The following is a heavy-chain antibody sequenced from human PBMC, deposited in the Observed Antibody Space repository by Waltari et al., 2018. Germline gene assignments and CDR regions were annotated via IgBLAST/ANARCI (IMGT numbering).Heavy chain of an antibody. CDR1: GYTFTSYA. CDR3: ARSSGSSQYYYGLDV. D-gene: IGHD1-26*01. V-gene: IGHV1-3*01. J-gene: IGHJ6*02. Sequence: QVQLVQSGAEVKKPGASAKVSCKASGYTFTSYAMHWVRQAPGQRLEWMGLINAGNCNTKYAQKFQGRVTITRDTSASTAYMELSSLRSEDTAVYYCARSSGSSQYYYGLDVWGQGTTVTVSS. CDR2: INAGNCNT.